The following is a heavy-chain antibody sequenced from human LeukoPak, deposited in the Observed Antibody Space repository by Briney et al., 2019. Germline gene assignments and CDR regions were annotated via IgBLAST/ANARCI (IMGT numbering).Heavy chain of an antibody. V-gene: IGHV3-11*06. Sequence: GGSLGLSCAASGFTFSDSYMSWMRQAPGKGLEWVSYISGSSNDINYADSVKGRFTVSRDNTKNSLFLQMNSLRVEDTAVYYCAKVLRGYRSDYFWGQGTLVTVSS. CDR1: GFTFSDSY. J-gene: IGHJ4*02. D-gene: IGHD5-18*01. CDR3: AKVLRGYRSDYF. CDR2: ISGSSNDI.